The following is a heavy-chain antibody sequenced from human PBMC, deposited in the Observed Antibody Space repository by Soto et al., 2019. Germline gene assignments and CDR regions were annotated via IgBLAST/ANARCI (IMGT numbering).Heavy chain of an antibody. V-gene: IGHV3-30*03. J-gene: IGHJ6*02. CDR3: AREETIDYYGMDV. CDR2: ISYDGSNK. Sequence: GGSLRLSCAASGFTFSSYDMHWVRQAPGKGLEWVAVISYDGSNKYYADSVKGRFTISRDNSKNTLYLQMNSLRAEDTAVYYCAREETIDYYGMDVWGQGTTVTVSS. CDR1: GFTFSSYD.